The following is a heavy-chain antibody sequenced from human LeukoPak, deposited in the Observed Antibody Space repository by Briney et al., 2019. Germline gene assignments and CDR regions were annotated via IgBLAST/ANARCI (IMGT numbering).Heavy chain of an antibody. D-gene: IGHD2-21*01. V-gene: IGHV3-13*01. CDR1: GFTLSSYD. J-gene: IGHJ3*02. CDR2: IGTAGDT. Sequence: GVSLRLPCAASGFTLSSYDMHWVRQATGKGLEWVAGIGTAGDTYYPGSVKGRFTISRESAKNSLYLQMNSLRVGDTAVYYCAREIGDSEAFDIWGQGTMVTVSS. CDR3: AREIGDSEAFDI.